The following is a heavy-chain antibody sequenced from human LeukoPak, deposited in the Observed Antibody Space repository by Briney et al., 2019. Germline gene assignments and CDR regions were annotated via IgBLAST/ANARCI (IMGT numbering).Heavy chain of an antibody. CDR3: ARAFPRIAVAGTSLWFDP. D-gene: IGHD6-13*01. J-gene: IGHJ5*02. CDR1: GYTFTGYY. CDR2: INPNSGGT. V-gene: IGHV1-2*02. Sequence: ASVKVSCKASGYTFTGYYMHWVRQAPGQGLEWMGWINPNSGGTNYAQKFQGRVTMTRDTSISTACMELSRLRSDDTAVYYCARAFPRIAVAGTSLWFDPWGQGTLVTVSS.